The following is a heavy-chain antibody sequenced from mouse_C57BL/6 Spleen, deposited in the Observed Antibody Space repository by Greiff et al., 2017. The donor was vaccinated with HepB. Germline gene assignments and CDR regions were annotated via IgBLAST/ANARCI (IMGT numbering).Heavy chain of an antibody. CDR3: ARYGGGSSYFDY. CDR1: GYTFTSYD. V-gene: IGHV1-85*01. D-gene: IGHD1-1*01. J-gene: IGHJ2*01. CDR2: IYPRVGST. Sequence: VKLVESGPELVKPGASVKLSCKASGYTFTSYDINWVKQRPGQGLEWVGWIYPRVGSTKYNEKFKGKATLTVDTSSSTAYMELHSLTSEDSAVYFCARYGGGSSYFDYWGQGTTLTVSS.